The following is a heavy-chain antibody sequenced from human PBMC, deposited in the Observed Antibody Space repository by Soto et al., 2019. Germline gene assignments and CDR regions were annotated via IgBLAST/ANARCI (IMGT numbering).Heavy chain of an antibody. CDR1: GYTFTSYA. J-gene: IGHJ5*02. V-gene: IGHV1-3*01. Sequence: ASVKVPCKASGYTFTSYAMHWVRQAPGQRLEWMGWINAGNGNTKYSQKFQGRVTITRDTSASTAYMELGSLRSEDTAVYYCARYVLGYCSSTSCSSSSWFDPWGQGTLVTVSS. CDR2: INAGNGNT. D-gene: IGHD2-2*03. CDR3: ARYVLGYCSSTSCSSSSWFDP.